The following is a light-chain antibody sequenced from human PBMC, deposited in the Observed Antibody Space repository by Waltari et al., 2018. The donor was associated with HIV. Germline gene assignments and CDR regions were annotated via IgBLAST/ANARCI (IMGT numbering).Light chain of an antibody. J-gene: IGLJ3*02. CDR3: ATWDDSLIWV. CDR1: NSNIGTNS. V-gene: IGLV1-47*01. Sequence: QSVLTQPPSASGTPGHGVTISCSGSNSNIGTNSVYWYQHLPGMAPKLLIYRNNRRPSGIPDRFSGSRSGTSASLAISGLRYEDEADYYCATWDDSLIWVFGGGTKLTVL. CDR2: RNN.